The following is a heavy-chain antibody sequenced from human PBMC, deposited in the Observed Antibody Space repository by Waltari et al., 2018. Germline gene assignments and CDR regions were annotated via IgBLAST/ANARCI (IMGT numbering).Heavy chain of an antibody. D-gene: IGHD6-13*01. V-gene: IGHV3-9*01. Sequence: EVQLVESGGGLVQPGRSLRLSCAASGFTFDDYAMHWVRQAPGKGLEWVSGISWNSGSIGYADSVKGRFTISRDNAKNSLYLQMNSLGAEDTALYYCAKEYSSSWYPSYFDYWGQGTLVTVSA. CDR1: GFTFDDYA. CDR2: ISWNSGSI. J-gene: IGHJ4*02. CDR3: AKEYSSSWYPSYFDY.